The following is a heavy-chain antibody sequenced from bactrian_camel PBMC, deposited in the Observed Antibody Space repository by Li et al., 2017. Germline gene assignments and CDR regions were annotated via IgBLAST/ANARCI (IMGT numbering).Heavy chain of an antibody. CDR1: GYDFDRYC. Sequence: HVQLVESGGGSVQAGGSLRLSCESSGYDFDRYCMGWFRQAPGKEREGLATLDSSGITHYADSVKGRFTISKDNVKNILYLQMNGLKPEDSALYRCAASWDVTALEVLGRIARPEFGYWGEGTQVTVS. D-gene: IGHD5*01. CDR2: LDSSGIT. V-gene: IGHV3S55*01. J-gene: IGHJ6*01. CDR3: AASWDVTALEVLGRIARPEFGY.